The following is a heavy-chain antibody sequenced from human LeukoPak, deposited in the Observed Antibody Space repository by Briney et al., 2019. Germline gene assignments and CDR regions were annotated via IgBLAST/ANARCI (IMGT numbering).Heavy chain of an antibody. CDR3: ARDKSGWTWRYSDY. V-gene: IGHV4-59*01. CDR2: IYYSGST. D-gene: IGHD6-19*01. Sequence: PSETLSLTCTVSGGSISSYYWSWIRQPPGKGLEWIGYIYYSGSTNYNPSLKSRVTISVDTSKNQFSLKLSSVTAADTAVYYCARDKSGWTWRYSDYWGQGTLVTVSS. J-gene: IGHJ4*02. CDR1: GGSISSYY.